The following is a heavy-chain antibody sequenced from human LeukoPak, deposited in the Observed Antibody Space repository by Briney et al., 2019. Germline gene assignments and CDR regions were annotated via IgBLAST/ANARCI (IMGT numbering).Heavy chain of an antibody. V-gene: IGHV1-8*01. J-gene: IGHJ5*01. CDR2: MNPNSGNT. CDR1: GYIFANYD. Sequence: AASVKVSCKASGYIFANYDINWVRQAAGQGLEWMGWMNPNSGNTGYAQKFQGRVTMTRDTSISTAYMELGSLRSEDTAVYYCAKQGNYFGSGSYYGNWFDFWGQGNLVTVSS. D-gene: IGHD3-10*01. CDR3: AKQGNYFGSGSYYGNWFDF.